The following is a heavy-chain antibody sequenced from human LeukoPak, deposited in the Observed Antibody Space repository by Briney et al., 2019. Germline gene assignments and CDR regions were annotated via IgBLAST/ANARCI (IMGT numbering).Heavy chain of an antibody. J-gene: IGHJ4*02. Sequence: GGSLRLSCVASGITLSSYDMSWVRQAPGKGLEWVSAINGGADSTYYADSVKGRFTISRDNSKNTLFLQMNSLRVEDTAVYYCAKWGAQSGNYRVVDCWGRGTLVTDSS. V-gene: IGHV3-23*01. D-gene: IGHD3-10*01. CDR1: GITLSSYD. CDR3: AKWGAQSGNYRVVDC. CDR2: INGGADST.